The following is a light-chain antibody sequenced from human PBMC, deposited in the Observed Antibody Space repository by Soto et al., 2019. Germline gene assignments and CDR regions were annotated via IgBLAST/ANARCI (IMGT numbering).Light chain of an antibody. CDR2: EVS. V-gene: IGLV2-14*01. CDR1: SSDIGVYNY. CDR3: SSYRTGSRV. J-gene: IGLJ2*01. Sequence: QSVLTQPASVSGSPGQSITISCTGTSSDIGVYNYVSWYQQHPGKAPKLVICEVSNRPSGVSSRFSGSKSGNTASLVISGLQAEDEADYYCSSYRTGSRVFGGGTKLTVL.